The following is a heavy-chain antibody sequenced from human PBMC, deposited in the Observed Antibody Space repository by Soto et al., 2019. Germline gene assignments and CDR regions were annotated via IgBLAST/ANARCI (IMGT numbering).Heavy chain of an antibody. D-gene: IGHD2-15*01. J-gene: IGHJ3*02. CDR2: IDYIGRA. CDR1: GGSISSDNYF. Sequence: SETLSLTCTVSGGSISSDNYFWSWIRQHPGKGLEWIGYIDYIGRAYYNPSLKSRVTTSVDTSKNQFSLRLSSVTVADTATYYCAREVKSAAASDAFDTWGQGTVVT. V-gene: IGHV4-31*03. CDR3: AREVKSAAASDAFDT.